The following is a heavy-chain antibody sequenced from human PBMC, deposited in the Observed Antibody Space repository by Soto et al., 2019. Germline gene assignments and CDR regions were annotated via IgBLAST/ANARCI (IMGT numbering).Heavy chain of an antibody. CDR2: IYSGGST. CDR1: GFTVSSNY. Sequence: GGSLRLSCAASGFTVSSNYMSWVRQAPGKGLEWVSVIYSGGSTYYADSVKGRFTISRDNSKNRLYLEMKSLRAEDTAVYYCARDRVEGYYGSGSYYHYYYYGMDVWGQGTTVTVSS. J-gene: IGHJ6*02. D-gene: IGHD3-10*01. CDR3: ARDRVEGYYGSGSYYHYYYYGMDV. V-gene: IGHV3-53*01.